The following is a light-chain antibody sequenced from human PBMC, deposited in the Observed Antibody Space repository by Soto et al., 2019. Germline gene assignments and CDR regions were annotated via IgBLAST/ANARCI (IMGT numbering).Light chain of an antibody. CDR1: QSVSSY. CDR3: QQRRNWPMYT. V-gene: IGKV3-11*01. CDR2: DAS. Sequence: EIVLTQSPATLSLSPGERATLSCRASQSVSSYLAWYQQKPGQAPRLLIYDASNRATSIPARFSGSGSGTDFTLTISSLEPEDFAVYYCQQRRNWPMYTFGQGTKLEIK. J-gene: IGKJ2*01.